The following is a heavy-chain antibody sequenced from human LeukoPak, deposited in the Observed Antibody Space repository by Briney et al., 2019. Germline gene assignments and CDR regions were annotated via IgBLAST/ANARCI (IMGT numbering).Heavy chain of an antibody. CDR1: GGSISSYY. D-gene: IGHD3-22*01. J-gene: IGHJ4*02. CDR2: INNSGTT. Sequence: SETLSLTCNVSGGSISSYYWSWIRQPAGKGLEWIGRINNSGTTTYNPALRSRVTVSVGTSKNQFSLKLSSVTAADTALYYCARHVGSGYFFDFWGQRTLVTVSS. CDR3: ARHVGSGYFFDF. V-gene: IGHV4-4*07.